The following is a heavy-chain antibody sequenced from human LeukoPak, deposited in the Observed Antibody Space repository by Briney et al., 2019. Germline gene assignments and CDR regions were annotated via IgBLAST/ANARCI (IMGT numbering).Heavy chain of an antibody. D-gene: IGHD3-3*01. CDR1: GGTFSSYA. CDR3: ASTTYYDFWSGYYRSYYYYYYMDV. V-gene: IGHV1-69*13. CDR2: IIPIFGTA. Sequence: ASVKVSCKASGGTFSSYAISWVRQAPGQGLEWMGGIIPIFGTANYAQKFQGRVTITADESTSTAYMELGSLRSENTAVYYCASTTYYDFWSGYYRSYYYYYYMDVWGKGTTVTVSS. J-gene: IGHJ6*03.